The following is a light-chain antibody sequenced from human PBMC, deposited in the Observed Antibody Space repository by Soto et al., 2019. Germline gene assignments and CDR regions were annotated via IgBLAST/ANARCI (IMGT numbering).Light chain of an antibody. CDR1: QSVSSY. Sequence: IVLTKSPATLSLSPGERATLCCSASQSVSSYLGWYQHKPGQAPRLLIYDASNRATGIPARFSGSASGTHFPLTISSLEPEDFAVYYCQQRSNRSPYPFGQRTKLEI. J-gene: IGKJ2*01. CDR3: QQRSNRSPYP. CDR2: DAS. V-gene: IGKV3-11*01.